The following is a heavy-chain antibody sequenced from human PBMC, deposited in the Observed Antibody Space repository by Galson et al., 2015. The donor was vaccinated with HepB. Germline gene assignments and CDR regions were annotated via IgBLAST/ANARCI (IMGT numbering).Heavy chain of an antibody. J-gene: IGHJ1*01. CDR2: IKSRIDAGTT. CDR1: GLTFSNAW. Sequence: SLRLSCAASGLTFSNAWMNWVRQAPGKGLEWVGRIKSRIDAGTTDYAAPVKGRFTISRDDSENTLYLQLNSLKTEDTAVYYCSTEGGYTSSPWCFQHWGQGTLVTVSS. V-gene: IGHV3-15*01. CDR3: STEGGYTSSPWCFQH. D-gene: IGHD6-13*01.